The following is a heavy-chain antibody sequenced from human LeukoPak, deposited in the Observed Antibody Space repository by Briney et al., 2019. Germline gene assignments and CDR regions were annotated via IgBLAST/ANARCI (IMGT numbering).Heavy chain of an antibody. Sequence: SETLSLTCAVYGGSFSGYYWSWIRQPPGKGLEWIGEINHSGSTNYNPSLKSRVTISVDTSKNQFSLKLSSVTAADTAVYYCARLYGDYYFDYWGQGTLVTVSS. CDR1: GGSFSGYY. V-gene: IGHV4-34*01. CDR3: ARLYGDYYFDY. CDR2: INHSGST. D-gene: IGHD4-17*01. J-gene: IGHJ4*02.